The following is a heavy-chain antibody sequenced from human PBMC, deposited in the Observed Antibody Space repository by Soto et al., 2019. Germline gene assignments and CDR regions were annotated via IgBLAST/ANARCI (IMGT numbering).Heavy chain of an antibody. D-gene: IGHD2-8*01. Sequence: SETLSLTCTVSGGSIRDYYWSWILQPPGKGLEWIGEIYHSGSTNYNPSLKSRVTISVDTSKNQFSLKLNSVTAADTAMYYCARNGDCTRPGCIVGWFDPSGPGTLVTVSS. CDR2: IYHSGST. CDR3: ARNGDCTRPGCIVGWFDP. V-gene: IGHV4-34*01. CDR1: GGSIRDYY. J-gene: IGHJ5*02.